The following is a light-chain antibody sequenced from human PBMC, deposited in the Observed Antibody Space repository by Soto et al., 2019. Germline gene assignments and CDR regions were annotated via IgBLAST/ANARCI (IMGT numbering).Light chain of an antibody. CDR2: DAS. CDR1: QDISNY. V-gene: IGKV1-33*01. J-gene: IGKJ1*01. Sequence: DIQMTQSPSSLSASVVDRVTITFQASQDISNYLNWYQQKPGKGPKLLIYDASNLETGVPSRFSGSGSGTEFTLTISSLQPDDFATYCCQQYNSYWTFGQGTKVDIK. CDR3: QQYNSYWT.